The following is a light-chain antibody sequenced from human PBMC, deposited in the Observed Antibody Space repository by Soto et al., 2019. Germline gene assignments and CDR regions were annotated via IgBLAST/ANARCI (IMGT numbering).Light chain of an antibody. CDR1: QSVRSDY. V-gene: IGKV3-20*01. J-gene: IGKJ5*01. CDR2: GAS. CDR3: QQHDRSPIT. Sequence: EIVLTQSPGTLSLPPGERATLSCRASQSVRSDYLAWYQQKPGQAPRLHIYGASTRATGIPDRFTGSGSGTDFTLTISRLEPEDFAVYYCQQHDRSPITFGQGTRLEN.